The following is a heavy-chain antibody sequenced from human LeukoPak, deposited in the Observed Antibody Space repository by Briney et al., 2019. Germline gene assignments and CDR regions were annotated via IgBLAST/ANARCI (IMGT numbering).Heavy chain of an antibody. J-gene: IGHJ4*02. Sequence: GGSLRLSCAASGFTFSSYGMHWVRQAPGEGLEWVALIWYDGSNKHYTDSVKGRLTISRDNSKNTLYLQMNSLRAEDTAVYYCAREGPRGNSQFDYWGQGTLVTVSS. V-gene: IGHV3-33*01. CDR2: IWYDGSNK. CDR1: GFTFSSYG. CDR3: AREGPRGNSQFDY. D-gene: IGHD2/OR15-2a*01.